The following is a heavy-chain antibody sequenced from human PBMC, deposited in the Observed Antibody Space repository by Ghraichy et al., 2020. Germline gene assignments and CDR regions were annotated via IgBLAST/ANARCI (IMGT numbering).Heavy chain of an antibody. J-gene: IGHJ4*02. V-gene: IGHV3-33*01. CDR3: ARDGNNHYFDY. CDR1: GFTFSNYG. CDR2: IWYYGSNK. Sequence: GESLNISCAASGFTFSNYGMHWVRQAPGKGVEWVAIIWYYGSNKFFSDSVKGRFTISRDNSKNTLYLQMNSLRAEDTAFYYCARDGNNHYFDYWGQGTLVTVSS. D-gene: IGHD1-26*01.